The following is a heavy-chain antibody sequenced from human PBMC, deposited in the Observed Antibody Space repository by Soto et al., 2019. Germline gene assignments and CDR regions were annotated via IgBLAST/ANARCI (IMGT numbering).Heavy chain of an antibody. CDR3: ARGRGSYSFDY. D-gene: IGHD1-26*01. CDR1: GFTFSGYA. J-gene: IGHJ4*02. Sequence: EVQLLESGGGFVQPGGSLRLSCAASGFTFSGYAMNWVRQAPGKGLEWVSSISGSGSSTNYADSVKGRFTIARDNSKNTLYVQMNSLRVEDTAVYYCARGRGSYSFDYWGQGTLVTGSS. V-gene: IGHV3-23*01. CDR2: ISGSGSST.